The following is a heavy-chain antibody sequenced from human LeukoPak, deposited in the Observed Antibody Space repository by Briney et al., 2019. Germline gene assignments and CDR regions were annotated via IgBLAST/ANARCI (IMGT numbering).Heavy chain of an antibody. CDR3: ARGEYGSGSYHIDY. J-gene: IGHJ4*02. V-gene: IGHV3-21*01. CDR2: ISSSSSYI. Sequence: GGSLRLSCAASGFTFSSYSMNWVRQAPGKGLEWVSFISSSSSYIYYADSVKGRFTISRDNAKNSLYLQMNSLRAEDTAVYYCARGEYGSGSYHIDYWGQGALVTVSS. D-gene: IGHD3-10*01. CDR1: GFTFSSYS.